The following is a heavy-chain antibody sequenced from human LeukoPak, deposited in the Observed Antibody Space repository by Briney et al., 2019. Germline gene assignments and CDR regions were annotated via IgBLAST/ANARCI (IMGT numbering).Heavy chain of an antibody. D-gene: IGHD6-19*01. V-gene: IGHV3-23*01. Sequence: GGSLRLSCAASGFTFSNSAMSWVRQAPGKGLEWVSTLSGSGITTYYADSVKGRYTISRDNSKNTADLQMNSLRAEDTAVYYCAKVSWLGTLPSYHFDSWGQGTQVTVSS. CDR3: AKVSWLGTLPSYHFDS. J-gene: IGHJ4*02. CDR2: LSGSGITT. CDR1: GFTFSNSA.